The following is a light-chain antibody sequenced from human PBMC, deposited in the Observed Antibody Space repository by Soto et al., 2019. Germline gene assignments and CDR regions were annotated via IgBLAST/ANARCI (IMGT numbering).Light chain of an antibody. CDR3: QQFGSSPWT. CDR2: NTS. V-gene: IGKV3-20*01. CDR1: QNVSRSY. Sequence: ENVLTQSPGTLSLSPGERASLSCRASQNVSRSYLVWYQQKSGQAPGLLIYNTSSRATSIPDRFSGSGSGTDFTLTISRLEPEDFAVYFCQQFGSSPWTFGQGTKVEIK. J-gene: IGKJ1*01.